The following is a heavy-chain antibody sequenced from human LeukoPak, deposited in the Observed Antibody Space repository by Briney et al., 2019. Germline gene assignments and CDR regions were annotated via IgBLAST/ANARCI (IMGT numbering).Heavy chain of an antibody. D-gene: IGHD3-22*01. V-gene: IGHV4-59*08. CDR3: ARHGSGSSGYLPGPFDY. Sequence: PSETLSLTCTVSGGSISSYYWSCIRQPPGKGLEWVGYIYYSGSTNYNPSPKSRVTISVDTSKNQFSLKLSSVTAADTAVYYCARHGSGSSGYLPGPFDYWGEGTLVTVYS. J-gene: IGHJ4*02. CDR1: GGSISSYY. CDR2: IYYSGST.